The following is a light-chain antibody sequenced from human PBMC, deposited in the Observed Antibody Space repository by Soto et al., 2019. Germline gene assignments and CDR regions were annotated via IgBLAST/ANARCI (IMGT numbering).Light chain of an antibody. Sequence: ILMTQSPATLSVSPGERATLSCRASQGISSNLAWYQQKPGQAPRLLMFRTSSGATGFPARFSGSGSGTEFNLTISSLQYEDFGVNYCQQYNNWHRATFGGGTKVDIK. J-gene: IGKJ4*01. V-gene: IGKV3-15*01. CDR2: RTS. CDR1: QGISSN. CDR3: QQYNNWHRAT.